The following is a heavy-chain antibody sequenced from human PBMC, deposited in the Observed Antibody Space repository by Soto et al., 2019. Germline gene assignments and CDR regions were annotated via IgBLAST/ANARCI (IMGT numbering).Heavy chain of an antibody. J-gene: IGHJ6*02. CDR3: ARDPGQWLVRYYYYGMDV. CDR2: ISYDGSNK. D-gene: IGHD6-19*01. CDR1: GFTFSSYA. V-gene: IGHV3-30-3*01. Sequence: GGSLRLSCAASGFTFSSYAMHWVRQAPGKGLEWVAVISYDGSNKYYADSVKGRFTISRDNSKNTLYLQMNSLRAEDTAVYYCARDPGQWLVRYYYYGMDVWGQGTTVTVSS.